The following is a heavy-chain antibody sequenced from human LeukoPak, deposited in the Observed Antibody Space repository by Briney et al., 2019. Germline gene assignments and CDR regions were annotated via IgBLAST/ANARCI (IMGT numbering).Heavy chain of an antibody. CDR1: GFTFSSYG. CDR3: AKDFVVVPGNVNYFDY. CDR2: ISYDGSNK. D-gene: IGHD2-21*02. Sequence: GGSLRLSCAASGFTFSSYGMHWVRQAPGKGLEWVAVISYDGSNKYYADSVKGRFTISRDNSKNTLYLQMNSLRAEDTAVYYCAKDFVVVPGNVNYFDYWGQGTLVTVSS. J-gene: IGHJ4*02. V-gene: IGHV3-30*18.